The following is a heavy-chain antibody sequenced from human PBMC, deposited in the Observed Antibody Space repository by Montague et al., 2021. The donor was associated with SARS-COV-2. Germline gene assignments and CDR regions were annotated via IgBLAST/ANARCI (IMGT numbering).Heavy chain of an antibody. Sequence: SETLSLTCTVSGGSISSSSYYWGWIRQPPGKGLEWIGGIYYTGSTYYNPSLKSRVTISVDTSKNQFSLKLSSVAAADTAVYYCARDTRIAMLVVVTRYGLDAWGQGTTVTVSS. CDR3: ARDTRIAMLVVVTRYGLDA. CDR1: GGSISSSSYY. D-gene: IGHD3-22*01. CDR2: IYYTGST. V-gene: IGHV4-39*07. J-gene: IGHJ6*02.